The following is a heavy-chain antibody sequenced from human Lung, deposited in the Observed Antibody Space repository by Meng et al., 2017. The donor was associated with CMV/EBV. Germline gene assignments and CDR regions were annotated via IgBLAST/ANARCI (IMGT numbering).Heavy chain of an antibody. J-gene: IGHJ4*03. Sequence: QVQLVQSGAEVKEPGASVKVSCKASGYTFIDYYMHWVRQAPGQGLEWVGWINPKSGGTHYAQSFQGRVTITRDTSINTVYVEISSLKSDDTAVYYCTSAPGDYWGQGTLVTVSS. CDR1: GYTFIDYY. D-gene: IGHD1-14*01. CDR3: TSAPGDY. V-gene: IGHV1-2*02. CDR2: INPKSGGT.